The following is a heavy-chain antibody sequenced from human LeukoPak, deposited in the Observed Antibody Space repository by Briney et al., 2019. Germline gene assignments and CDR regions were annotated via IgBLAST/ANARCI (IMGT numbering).Heavy chain of an antibody. D-gene: IGHD3-22*01. CDR3: ARHTYDSSGYYYVDY. CDR2: INHSGST. Sequence: SETLSLTCAVYGGSFSGYYWSWLRQPPGKGLEWIGEINHSGSTNYNPSLKSRVTISVDTSKNQFSLTLSSVTAADTAVYYCARHTYDSSGYYYVDYWGQGTLVTVSS. CDR1: GGSFSGYY. V-gene: IGHV4-34*01. J-gene: IGHJ4*02.